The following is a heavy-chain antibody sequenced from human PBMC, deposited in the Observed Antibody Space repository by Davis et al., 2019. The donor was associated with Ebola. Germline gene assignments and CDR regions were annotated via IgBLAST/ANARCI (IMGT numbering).Heavy chain of an antibody. CDR1: GFTFSSYA. CDR2: ISGTGANT. J-gene: IGHJ4*02. Sequence: PGGSLRPSFAAPGFTFSSYAMSWVRQAPGKGLEWVSSISGTGANTDYADPVKGRFTISRDNSKNTLYLQMNSLRAADTAGYYWVRLNSNSINSDYWGQGTLVTVSS. CDR3: VRLNSNSINSDY. D-gene: IGHD2/OR15-2a*01. V-gene: IGHV3-23*01.